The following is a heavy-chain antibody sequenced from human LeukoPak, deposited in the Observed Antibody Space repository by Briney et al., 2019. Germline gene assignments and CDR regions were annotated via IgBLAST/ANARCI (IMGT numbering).Heavy chain of an antibody. Sequence: GVSVKVSCKASGGTFSSYAISWVRQAPGQGLEWMGGIIPIFGTANYAQKFQGRVTITADESTSTAYMELSSLRSEDTAVYYCARQNSDTAMVTPFDYWGQGTLVTVSS. J-gene: IGHJ4*02. D-gene: IGHD5-18*01. CDR2: IIPIFGTA. V-gene: IGHV1-69*13. CDR3: ARQNSDTAMVTPFDY. CDR1: GGTFSSYA.